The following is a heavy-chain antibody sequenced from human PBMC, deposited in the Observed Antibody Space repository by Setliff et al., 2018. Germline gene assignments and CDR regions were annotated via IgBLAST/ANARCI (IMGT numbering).Heavy chain of an antibody. CDR1: GYTFTGRY. D-gene: IGHD3-22*01. CDR2: INPYSGGT. Sequence: ASVKVSCKASGYTFTGRYMHWVRQAPGQGLEWMGWINPYSGGTTYAQKFQGRVTMSRDTSISTAYMELSRLTSDDTAIYYCARINFYVSSGYYYAPDYWGPGTLVTVSS. J-gene: IGHJ4*02. CDR3: ARINFYVSSGYYYAPDY. V-gene: IGHV1-2*02.